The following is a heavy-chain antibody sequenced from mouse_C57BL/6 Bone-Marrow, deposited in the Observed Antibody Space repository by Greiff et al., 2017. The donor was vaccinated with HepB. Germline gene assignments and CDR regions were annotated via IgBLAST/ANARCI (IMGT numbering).Heavy chain of an antibody. V-gene: IGHV1-4*01. CDR2: INPSSGYT. CDR3: ALYYYGSSLDY. D-gene: IGHD1-1*01. J-gene: IGHJ2*01. CDR1: GYTFTSYT. Sequence: QVQLQQSGAELARPGASVKMSCKASGYTFTSYTMHWVKQRPGQGLEWIGYINPSSGYTKYNQKFQGKATITADTSSNTAYLQLSSLTSEDTAIYYCALYYYGSSLDYWGQGTTLTVSS.